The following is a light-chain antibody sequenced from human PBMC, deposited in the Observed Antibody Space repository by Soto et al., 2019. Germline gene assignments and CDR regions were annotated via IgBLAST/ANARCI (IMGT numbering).Light chain of an antibody. CDR1: QNIGDY. V-gene: IGKV1-39*01. J-gene: IGKJ4*01. CDR2: AAS. Sequence: DIQMTQSPSSLSASVGDRVTITCRASQNIGDYLNWYQHRPGKAPKLLIYAASVLQDGVTSRFRGSGSGTDFTLTISRLQPEDFATYYCQQSFSPTLTFGGGTKVEI. CDR3: QQSFSPTLT.